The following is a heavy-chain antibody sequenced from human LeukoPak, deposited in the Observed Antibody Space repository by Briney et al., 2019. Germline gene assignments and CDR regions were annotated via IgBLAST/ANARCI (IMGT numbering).Heavy chain of an antibody. CDR1: GYTFTGYY. J-gene: IGHJ6*02. V-gene: IGHV1-2*02. CDR3: ARDRCSSTSCYNYGMDV. CDR2: INPNSGGT. D-gene: IGHD2-2*01. Sequence: ASVKVSCKASGYTFTGYYMHWVRQAPGQGLEWMGWINPNSGGTNYAQKFQGRVTMTRDTSISTAYMELSRLRSDDTAVYYCARDRCSSTSCYNYGMDVWGQGTTVTVSS.